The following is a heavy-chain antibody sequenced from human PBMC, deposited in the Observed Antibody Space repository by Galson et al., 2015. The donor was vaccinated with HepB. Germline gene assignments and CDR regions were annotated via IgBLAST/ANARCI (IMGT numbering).Heavy chain of an antibody. Sequence: SLRLSCAASGFTFSSYWMHWVRQAPGKGLVWVSRINSDGRSTTYADSVKGRFTISRDNAKNTLYLQMNSLRAEDTAVYYCARDRGYCSGGSCYPEVDYWGQGTLVTASS. CDR3: ARDRGYCSGGSCYPEVDY. D-gene: IGHD2-15*01. CDR2: INSDGRST. CDR1: GFTFSSYW. V-gene: IGHV3-74*01. J-gene: IGHJ4*02.